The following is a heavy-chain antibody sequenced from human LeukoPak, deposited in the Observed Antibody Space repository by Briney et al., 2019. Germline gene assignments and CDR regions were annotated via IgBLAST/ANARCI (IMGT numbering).Heavy chain of an antibody. Sequence: GGPLRLSCAASGFTFSSYSMNWVRQAPGKGLEWVSSISSSSSYIYYADSVKGRFTISRDNAKNSLYLQMNSLRAEDTAVYYCARVGSTSCYDYWGQGTLVTVSS. V-gene: IGHV3-21*01. CDR1: GFTFSSYS. CDR3: ARVGSTSCYDY. CDR2: ISSSSSYI. D-gene: IGHD2-2*01. J-gene: IGHJ4*02.